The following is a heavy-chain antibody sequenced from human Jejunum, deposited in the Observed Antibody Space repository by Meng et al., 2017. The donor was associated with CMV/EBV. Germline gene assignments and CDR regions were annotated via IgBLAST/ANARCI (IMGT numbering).Heavy chain of an antibody. CDR2: IRSKPNGYAT. Sequence: TFSDSGIRWVRQASGKGLEWLGRIRSKPNGYATAYITSVKDRFTISRDDSKNMAYLQMNSLTTEDTAVYYCARLVDKAMVTVAFDVWGQGTMVTVSS. CDR3: ARLVDKAMVTVAFDV. CDR1: TFSDSG. J-gene: IGHJ3*01. D-gene: IGHD5-18*01. V-gene: IGHV3-73*01.